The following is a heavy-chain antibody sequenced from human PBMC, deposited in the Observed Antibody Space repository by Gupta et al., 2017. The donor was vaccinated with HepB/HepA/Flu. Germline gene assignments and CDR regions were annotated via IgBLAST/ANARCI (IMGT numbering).Heavy chain of an antibody. CDR2: IKSKTDGGTT. J-gene: IGHJ4*02. CDR1: GFTFSHAS. V-gene: IGHV3-15*01. D-gene: IGHD3-9*01. Sequence: EVQMLESGGGLGKPGGSLRLTCAASGFTFSHASMGWVRQAPGKGLEWVGRIKSKTDGGTTDYAAPVKGRFTISRDDSKNTLYLQMNSLKTEDTAVYYCTTDRSYYDILTGSRHDYWGQGTLVTVSS. CDR3: TTDRSYYDILTGSRHDY.